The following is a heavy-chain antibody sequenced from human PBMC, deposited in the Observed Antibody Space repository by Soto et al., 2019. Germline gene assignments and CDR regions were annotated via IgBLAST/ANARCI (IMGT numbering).Heavy chain of an antibody. CDR2: IYYSGST. CDR3: AREGNMSPVYYFDY. CDR1: GGSISSGDYY. Sequence: PSETLSLTCTVSGGSISSGDYYWSWIRQPPGKGLEWIGYIYYSGSTYYNPSLKSRVTISVDTSKNQFSLKLSSVTAADTAVYYCAREGNMSPVYYFDYWGQGTLVTVSS. J-gene: IGHJ4*02. D-gene: IGHD1-1*01. V-gene: IGHV4-30-4*01.